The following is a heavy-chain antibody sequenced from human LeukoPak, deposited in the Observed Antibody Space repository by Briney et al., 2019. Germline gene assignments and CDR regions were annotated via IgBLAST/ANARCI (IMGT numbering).Heavy chain of an antibody. D-gene: IGHD4-17*01. J-gene: IGHJ4*02. V-gene: IGHV4-34*01. Sequence: PSETLSLTCTVSGGSISSYYWSWIRQAPGKGLEWIGEINHSGSTNYNPSLKNRVTISVDTSKNQFSLTLRSVTAADTAVYYCARGLFTTVTTYYFDYWGQGTLVTVSS. CDR3: ARGLFTTVTTYYFDY. CDR1: GGSISSYY. CDR2: INHSGST.